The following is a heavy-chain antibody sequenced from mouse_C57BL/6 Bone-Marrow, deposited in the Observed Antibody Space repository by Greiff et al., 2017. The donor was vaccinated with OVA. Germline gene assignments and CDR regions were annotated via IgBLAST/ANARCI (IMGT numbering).Heavy chain of an antibody. CDR1: GYTFTSYW. Sequence: QVQLQQPGAELVKPGASVKLSCKASGYTFTSYWMQWVKQRPGQGLEWIGEIDPSDSYTNYNQKFKGKATLTVDKSSSTAYMQLSSLTSEDSAVYYCAREAYGSSYWYFDVWGTGTTVTVSS. V-gene: IGHV1-50*01. CDR3: AREAYGSSYWYFDV. J-gene: IGHJ1*03. CDR2: IDPSDSYT. D-gene: IGHD1-1*01.